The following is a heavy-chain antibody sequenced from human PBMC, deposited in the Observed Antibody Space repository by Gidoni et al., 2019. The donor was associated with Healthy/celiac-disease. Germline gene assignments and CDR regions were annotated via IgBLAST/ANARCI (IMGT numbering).Heavy chain of an antibody. J-gene: IGHJ3*02. D-gene: IGHD1-7*01. CDR2: IIPIFGTA. CDR3: AREDSVTGTTSPDAFDI. V-gene: IGHV1-69*01. Sequence: VRQAPGQGLEWMGGIIPIFGTANYAQKFQGRVTITADESTSTAYMELSSLRSEDTAVYYCAREDSVTGTTSPDAFDIWGQGTMVTVSS.